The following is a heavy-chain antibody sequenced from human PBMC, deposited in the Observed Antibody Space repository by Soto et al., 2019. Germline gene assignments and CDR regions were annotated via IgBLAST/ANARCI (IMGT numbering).Heavy chain of an antibody. J-gene: IGHJ5*02. CDR1: GGSISNYY. D-gene: IGHD6-19*01. CDR2: IYYSGST. CDR3: ARQSSGWYNWFDP. V-gene: IGHV4-59*08. Sequence: PSETLSLTCTVSGGSISNYYWSWIRQPPGKGLEWIGNIYYSGSTNYNPSLKSRVTISVDTSKNQFSLKLSSVTAAETAVYYCARQSSGWYNWFDPWGQGTLVTVSS.